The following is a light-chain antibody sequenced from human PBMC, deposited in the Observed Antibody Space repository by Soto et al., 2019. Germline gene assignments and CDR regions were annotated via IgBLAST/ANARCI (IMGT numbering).Light chain of an antibody. V-gene: IGLV2-14*01. CDR2: DVS. CDR3: SSYTSSSVV. CDR1: SSDGGGYNY. Sequence: QSALTQPASVSGSPGQSITISCTGTSSDGGGYNYVSWYQQHPGKAPKLTIYDVSNRPSGVSNRFSGSKSGNTASLTISGLQAEDEADYYCSSYTSSSVVFGGGTKVTVL. J-gene: IGLJ2*01.